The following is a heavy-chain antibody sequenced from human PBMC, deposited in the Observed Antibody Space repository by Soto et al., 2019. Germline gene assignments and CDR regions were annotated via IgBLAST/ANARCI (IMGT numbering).Heavy chain of an antibody. V-gene: IGHV3-30*18. CDR1: GFTFSSYG. CDR3: AKVSYSSSGPSNYYYGMDV. J-gene: IGHJ6*02. Sequence: QVQLVESGGGVVQPGRSLRLSCAASGFTFSSYGMHWVRQAPGKGLEWVAVISYDGSNKYYADSVKGRFTIYRDNSKNTLYLQMNSLRAEDTAVYYCAKVSYSSSGPSNYYYGMDVWGQGTTVTVSS. D-gene: IGHD6-6*01. CDR2: ISYDGSNK.